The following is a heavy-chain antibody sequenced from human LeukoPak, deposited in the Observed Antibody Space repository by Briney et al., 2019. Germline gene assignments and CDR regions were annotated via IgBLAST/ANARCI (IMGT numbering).Heavy chain of an antibody. Sequence: GGSLRLSCAASGFTFSSYAMSWVRQAPGKGLEWVAVISYDGSNKYYADSVKGRFTISRDNSKNTLYLQMNSLRAEDTAVYYCASGYSSGWYGRYYFDYWGQGTLVTVSS. CDR2: ISYDGSNK. V-gene: IGHV3-30-3*01. CDR3: ASGYSSGWYGRYYFDY. D-gene: IGHD6-19*01. J-gene: IGHJ4*02. CDR1: GFTFSSYA.